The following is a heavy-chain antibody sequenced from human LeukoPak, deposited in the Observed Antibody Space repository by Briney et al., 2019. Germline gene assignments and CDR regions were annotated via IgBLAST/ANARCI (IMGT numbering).Heavy chain of an antibody. J-gene: IGHJ4*02. V-gene: IGHV5-51*01. D-gene: IGHD6-13*01. CDR3: ARRSLSGTYSSSWYVDY. CDR2: IYPADSST. Sequence: GESLKISCKASGYGFSNYWIGWVRQLPGKGLEWVGFIYPADSSTRYSPSFQGQVTISADKSISTAYLQWSSLKASDTAMYYCARRSLSGTYSSSWYVDYWGQGTLVTVSS. CDR1: GYGFSNYW.